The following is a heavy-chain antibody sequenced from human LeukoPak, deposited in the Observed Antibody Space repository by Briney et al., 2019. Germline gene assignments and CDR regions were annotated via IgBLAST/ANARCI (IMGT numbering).Heavy chain of an antibody. D-gene: IGHD2-8*01. Sequence: GASVKVSCKASGYTFTDYYVHWVRQAPGQGLEWMGWINPNSGGTNYAQKFQGRVTMTRDTSTSTAYMELRSLRSDDTAVYYCARDRDGVEGHRFDPWGQGTLVTVSS. V-gene: IGHV1-2*02. CDR3: ARDRDGVEGHRFDP. CDR2: INPNSGGT. J-gene: IGHJ5*02. CDR1: GYTFTDYY.